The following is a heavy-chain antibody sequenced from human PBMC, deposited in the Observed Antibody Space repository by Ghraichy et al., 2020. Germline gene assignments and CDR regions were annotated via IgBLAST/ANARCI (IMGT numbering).Heavy chain of an antibody. V-gene: IGHV3-21*01. CDR1: GFTFSSYD. J-gene: IGHJ4*02. CDR3: AREVVAAFDY. CDR2: ISSSSTYI. Sequence: GALNISCAASGFTFSSYDMTWVRQAPGKGLEWVSSISSSSTYIYYADSLKGRFTISRDNAKNSLYLQMNSLRAEDTAVYYCAREVVAAFDYWGQGILVTVSS. D-gene: IGHD2-2*01.